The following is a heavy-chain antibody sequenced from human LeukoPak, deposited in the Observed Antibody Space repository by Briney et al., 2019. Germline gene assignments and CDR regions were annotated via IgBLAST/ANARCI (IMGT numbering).Heavy chain of an antibody. J-gene: IGHJ5*02. V-gene: IGHV1-2*02. Sequence: ASVKVSCKASGYTFTGYYIQWVRQAPGQGLEWMGWIDPNSGGTNYAQKFRGRVTMTRDTSISTVYMDLNRLRSDDTAVYYCAGDGSYGDHGNWFDPWGQGTLVTVSS. CDR1: GYTFTGYY. CDR3: AGDGSYGDHGNWFDP. D-gene: IGHD4-17*01. CDR2: IDPNSGGT.